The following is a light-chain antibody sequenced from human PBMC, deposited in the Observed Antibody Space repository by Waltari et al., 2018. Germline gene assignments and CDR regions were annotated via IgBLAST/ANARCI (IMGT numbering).Light chain of an antibody. J-gene: IGLJ3*02. CDR2: DVT. V-gene: IGLV2-11*03. CDR3: SSYAGSYTWV. Sequence: RSDVGSYNFVSWYQQHPGKAPKLMIYDVTQRPSGVPHRFSGSKSGNTASLTISGLQPEDEADYYCSSYAGSYTWVFGGGTKLTVV. CDR1: RSDVGSYNF.